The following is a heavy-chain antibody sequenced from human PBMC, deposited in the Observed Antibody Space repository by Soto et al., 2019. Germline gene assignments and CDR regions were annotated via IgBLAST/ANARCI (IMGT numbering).Heavy chain of an antibody. CDR2: INHSGST. D-gene: IGHD1-7*01. CDR3: ARGTGTTHYYYYMDV. CDR1: GGSFSGYY. V-gene: IGHV4-34*01. Sequence: PSETLSLTCAVYGGSFSGYYWSWIRQPPGKGLEWIGEINHSGSTNYNPSLKSRVTISVDTSKNQFSLKLSSVTAADTAVYYCARGTGTTHYYYYMDVWGKGTTVTVSS. J-gene: IGHJ6*03.